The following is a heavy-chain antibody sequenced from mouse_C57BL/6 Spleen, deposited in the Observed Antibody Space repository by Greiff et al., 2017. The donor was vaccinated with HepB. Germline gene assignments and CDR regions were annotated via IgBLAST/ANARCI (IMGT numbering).Heavy chain of an antibody. CDR3: ARGVLRYDAMDY. CDR1: GYTFTDYN. CDR2: INPNNGGT. V-gene: IGHV1-18*01. Sequence: VQLQQSGPELVKPGASVKIPCKASGYTFTDYNMDWVKQSHGKSLEWIGDINPNNGGTIYNQKFKGKATLTVDKSSSTAYMELRSLTSEYTAVYYCARGVLRYDAMDYWGQGTSVTVSS. D-gene: IGHD1-1*01. J-gene: IGHJ4*01.